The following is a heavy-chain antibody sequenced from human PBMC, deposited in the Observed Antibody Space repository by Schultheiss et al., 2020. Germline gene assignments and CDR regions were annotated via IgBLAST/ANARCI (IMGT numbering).Heavy chain of an antibody. V-gene: IGHV3-30*01. Sequence: GESLKISCAASGFTFSSYAMHWVRQAPGKGLEWVAVISYDGSNKYYADSVKGRFTISRDNSKNTLYLQMNSLRAEDTAVYYCARDLAIAADYGMDVWGQGTTVTV. J-gene: IGHJ6*02. CDR3: ARDLAIAADYGMDV. CDR1: GFTFSSYA. CDR2: ISYDGSNK. D-gene: IGHD6-13*01.